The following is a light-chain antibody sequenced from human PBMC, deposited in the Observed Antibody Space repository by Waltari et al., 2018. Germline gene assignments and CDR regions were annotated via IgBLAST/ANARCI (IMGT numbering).Light chain of an antibody. J-gene: IGKJ4*01. CDR3: QQYNQWPT. CDR2: GTS. CDR1: QSVFSN. Sequence: EVVMTQSPATLSVPPGARVTLSSRASQSVFSNLAWFQQRPGQAPRLVIYGTSTRAAGIPARFSGSGSGTDYTLTISSMQSEDSAIYYCQQYNQWPTFGGGTKVQIK. V-gene: IGKV3-15*01.